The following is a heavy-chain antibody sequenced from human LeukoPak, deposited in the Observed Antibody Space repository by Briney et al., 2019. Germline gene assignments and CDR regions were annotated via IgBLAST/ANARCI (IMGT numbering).Heavy chain of an antibody. V-gene: IGHV3-23*01. J-gene: IGHJ4*02. D-gene: IGHD3-3*01. CDR1: GFTFSSYA. Sequence: AGGSLRLSCAASGFTFSSYAMSWVRQAPGKGLEWVSAISGSGGSTYYADSVKGRFTISRDNSKNTLYLQMNSLRAEDTAVYYCAKSYYDFWSGYYILGYFDYWGQGTLVTVSS. CDR3: AKSYYDFWSGYYILGYFDY. CDR2: ISGSGGST.